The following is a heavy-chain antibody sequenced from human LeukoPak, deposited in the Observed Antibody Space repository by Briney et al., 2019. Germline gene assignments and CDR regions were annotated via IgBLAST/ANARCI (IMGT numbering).Heavy chain of an antibody. V-gene: IGHV3-23*01. CDR3: AKDRIVVSYYFDY. CDR2: ISGSGGST. D-gene: IGHD3-22*01. J-gene: IGHJ4*02. Sequence: GGSLRLSCAASGFTFSSYAMSRVRQAPGKGLEWVSAISGSGGSTYYADSVKGRFTISRDNSKNTLYLQMNSLRAEDTAVYYCAKDRIVVSYYFDYWGQGTLVTVSS. CDR1: GFTFSSYA.